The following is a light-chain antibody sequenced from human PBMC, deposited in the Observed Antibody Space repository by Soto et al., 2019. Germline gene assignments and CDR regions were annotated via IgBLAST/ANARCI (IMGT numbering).Light chain of an antibody. CDR3: HQRKSWPRT. Sequence: EIVMTQSPATLSSSPGERATISCRASQTVSSKLAWYQHKPGQAPRLLIYATSNRATGIPSRFSGSGSGTDFTLTISSLEPEDFAVYYCHQRKSWPRTFGEGTKVEIK. CDR1: QTVSSK. J-gene: IGKJ1*01. CDR2: ATS. V-gene: IGKV3-11*01.